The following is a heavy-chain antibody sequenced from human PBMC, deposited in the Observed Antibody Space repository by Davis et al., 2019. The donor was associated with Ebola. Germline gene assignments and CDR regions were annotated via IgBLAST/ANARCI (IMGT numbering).Heavy chain of an antibody. V-gene: IGHV2-5*08. CDR2: IYWDDDK. CDR1: GFSLSSTGMC. J-gene: IGHJ5*02. Sequence: SGPTLVKPTQTLTLTCTFSGFSLSSTGMCVSWIRQPPGKALEWLALIYWDDDKRYSPSLKSRLTITKDTSKNQVVLTMTNMDPVDTATYYCAHSPHMITFGGVIVRGNWFDPWGQGTLVTVSS. CDR3: AHSPHMITFGGVIVRGNWFDP. D-gene: IGHD3-16*02.